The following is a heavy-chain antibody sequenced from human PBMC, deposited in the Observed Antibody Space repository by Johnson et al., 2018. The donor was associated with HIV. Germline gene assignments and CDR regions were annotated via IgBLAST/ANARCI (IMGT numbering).Heavy chain of an antibody. CDR1: GFTVSSNY. CDR2: IYSGGST. V-gene: IGHV3-66*01. Sequence: VQLVESGGGLVQPGGSLRLSCAASGFTVSSNYMSWVRQAPGKGLEWVSVIYSGGSTYYADSLKDRFTISRDNSKNTLYLQMNSLRAEDTAVYYCAKDCVGVWWSRAFDIWGQGTMVTVSS. CDR3: AKDCVGVWWSRAFDI. J-gene: IGHJ3*02. D-gene: IGHD2-21*01.